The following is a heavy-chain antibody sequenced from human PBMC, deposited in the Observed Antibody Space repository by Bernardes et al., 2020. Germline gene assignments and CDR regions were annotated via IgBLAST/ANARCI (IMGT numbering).Heavy chain of an antibody. J-gene: IGHJ4*02. CDR2: INTDGEST. CDR3: ARSTGAAFYFDK. V-gene: IGHV3-74*01. D-gene: IGHD7-27*01. Sequence: VWSLSLSCEVSGFTFTEFWMHWVRQVPGKGLEWVSCINTDGESTVYADSVRGRFTISRDNTKNTVSLQMNSLRVDDTAIYFCARSTGAAFYFDKWGQGSLVTVSS. CDR1: GFTFTEFW.